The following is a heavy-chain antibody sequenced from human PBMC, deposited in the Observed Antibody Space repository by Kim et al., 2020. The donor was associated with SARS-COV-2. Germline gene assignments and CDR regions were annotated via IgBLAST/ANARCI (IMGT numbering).Heavy chain of an antibody. V-gene: IGHV4-30-2*04. CDR3: ARQNYYYGMDV. Sequence: TYSNPSLKTRVTISVDTSKNQFSLKLSSVTAADTAVYYCARQNYYYGMDVWGQGTTVTVSS. CDR2: T. J-gene: IGHJ6*02.